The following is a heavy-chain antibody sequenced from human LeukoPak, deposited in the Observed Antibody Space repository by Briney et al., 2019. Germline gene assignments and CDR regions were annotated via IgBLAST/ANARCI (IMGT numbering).Heavy chain of an antibody. D-gene: IGHD2-2*01. J-gene: IGHJ4*02. CDR3: AKCDGVVPAAVDY. V-gene: IGHV3-30*18. CDR2: ISYDGSNK. Sequence: PGGSLRLSCAASGFTFSSYGMHWVRQAPGKGLEWVAVISYDGSNKYYADSVKGRFTISRDNSKNTLYLQMNSLRAEDTAVYYCAKCDGVVPAAVDYWGQGTLVTVSS. CDR1: GFTFSSYG.